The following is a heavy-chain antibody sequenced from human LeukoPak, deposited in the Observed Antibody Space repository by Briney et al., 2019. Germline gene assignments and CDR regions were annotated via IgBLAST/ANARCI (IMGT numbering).Heavy chain of an antibody. CDR3: AKDEATSGGGLAS. CDR1: GFTVSGTH. CDR2: MYTGGTT. V-gene: IGHV3-53*01. Sequence: GGSLRLSCAASGFTVSGTHMSWVRQASGKGLEWVSAMYTGGTTYYADSVTGRFTVSRDTSRNTLFLHMDSLRAEDTAVYYCAKDEATSGGGLASWGQGTLVIVSS. J-gene: IGHJ5*01. D-gene: IGHD3-16*01.